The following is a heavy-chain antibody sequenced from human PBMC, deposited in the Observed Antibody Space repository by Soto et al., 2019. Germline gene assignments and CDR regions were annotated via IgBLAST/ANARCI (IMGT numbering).Heavy chain of an antibody. V-gene: IGHV4-61*01. CDR3: ATRKGCGGDCYPDAFDI. Sequence: SETLSLTCTVPGGSVNIGTYYWSWIRQPPGKGLEWIGFIHYSGSTNYNPSLKSRVTISVDTSKNQFSLKLSSVTAADTAVYYCATRKGCGGDCYPDAFDIWGQGTMVTVSS. J-gene: IGHJ3*02. D-gene: IGHD2-21*02. CDR1: GGSVNIGTYY. CDR2: IHYSGST.